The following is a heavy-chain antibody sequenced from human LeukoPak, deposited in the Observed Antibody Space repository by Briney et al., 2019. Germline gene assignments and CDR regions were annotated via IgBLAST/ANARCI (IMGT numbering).Heavy chain of an antibody. D-gene: IGHD3-10*01. CDR3: AKDIGQYYYGSGSFPYYYGMDV. CDR1: GFTFSSYA. CDR2: ISGSGGST. V-gene: IGHV3-23*01. J-gene: IGHJ6*02. Sequence: PGGSLRLSCAASGFTFSSYAMSWVRQAPGKGLEWVSAISGSGGSTYYADSVKGRFTISRDNSKNTLYLQMNSLRAEDTALYYCAKDIGQYYYGSGSFPYYYGMDVWGQGTTVTVSS.